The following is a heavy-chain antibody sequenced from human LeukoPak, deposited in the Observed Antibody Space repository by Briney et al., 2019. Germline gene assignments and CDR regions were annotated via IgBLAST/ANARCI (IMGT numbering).Heavy chain of an antibody. CDR2: IYPGDSDT. J-gene: IGHJ5*02. V-gene: IGHV5-51*01. CDR3: ARRRIAVAGTFWFDP. CDR1: GYSFTNYW. D-gene: IGHD6-19*01. Sequence: GESLKISCKGSGYSFTNYWIGWVRQMPGKGLEWMGIIYPGDSDTRYSPSFQGQVTISADKSISTAYLQWSSLKASDTAMYYCARRRIAVAGTFWFDPWGQGTLVTVSS.